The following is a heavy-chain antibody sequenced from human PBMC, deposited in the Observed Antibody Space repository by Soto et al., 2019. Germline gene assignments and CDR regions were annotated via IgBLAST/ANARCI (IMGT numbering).Heavy chain of an antibody. V-gene: IGHV1-18*01. Sequence: QVQLVQSGAEVKKPGASVKVSCKASGYTFSSYGISWVRQAPGQGLEWMGCISGYNGNTNYAQKLQGRVTMTIDTSTSTGYMELRSLRSDDTAVYYCARDRGGDGMDVWGQGTTVTVSS. J-gene: IGHJ6*02. D-gene: IGHD3-10*01. CDR1: GYTFSSYG. CDR3: ARDRGGDGMDV. CDR2: ISGYNGNT.